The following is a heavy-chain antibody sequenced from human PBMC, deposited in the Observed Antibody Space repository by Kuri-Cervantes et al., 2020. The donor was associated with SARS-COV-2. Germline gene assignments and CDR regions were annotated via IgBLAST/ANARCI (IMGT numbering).Heavy chain of an antibody. V-gene: IGHV3-23*01. CDR2: MSGSGAST. Sequence: GESLKISCAASEFSFSTNVMAWVRQAPGKGLEWVSTMSGSGASTHYADSVKGRFTISRDNSKNMLYLQMYSLRAEDTAVYYCAKTSGYNYYFDYWGQGSLVTVSS. D-gene: IGHD5-24*01. J-gene: IGHJ4*02. CDR1: EFSFSTNV. CDR3: AKTSGYNYYFDY.